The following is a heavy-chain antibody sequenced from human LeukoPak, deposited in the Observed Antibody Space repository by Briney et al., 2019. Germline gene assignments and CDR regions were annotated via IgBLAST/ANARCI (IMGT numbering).Heavy chain of an antibody. V-gene: IGHV3-7*04. CDR1: GFNFDHYW. D-gene: IGHD6-19*01. CDR3: ARDPGSGWWGGFDL. CDR2: IKQDGSEK. J-gene: IGHJ5*02. Sequence: PGGSLRLSCAASGFNFDHYWMTWVRQAPGKGLEWVANIKQDGSEKVYLDSMKGQFTISRDNSRDSLYLQMNSLRPEDTAVYYCARDPGSGWWGGFDLWGQGTLATVSS.